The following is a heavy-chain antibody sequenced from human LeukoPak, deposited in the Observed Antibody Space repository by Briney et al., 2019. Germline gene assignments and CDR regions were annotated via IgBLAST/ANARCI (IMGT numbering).Heavy chain of an antibody. Sequence: PGGSLRLSCAASGFTFSSYSMNWVRQAPGKGLEWVSYISSSSSAIYYADSVKGRFTISRDNAKNSLYLQMNSLRAEDTAVYYCARDRADSSGYYPLDYWGQGTLVTVSS. D-gene: IGHD3-22*01. J-gene: IGHJ4*02. CDR2: ISSSSSAI. V-gene: IGHV3-48*04. CDR1: GFTFSSYS. CDR3: ARDRADSSGYYPLDY.